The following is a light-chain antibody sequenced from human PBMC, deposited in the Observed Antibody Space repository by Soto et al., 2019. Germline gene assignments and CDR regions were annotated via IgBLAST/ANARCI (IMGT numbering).Light chain of an antibody. Sequence: QSVLTQPASVSGSPGQSITISCTGTSGDVGGYNYPSCYHQQSGKAPKLMIHEVSNRPSRVSNRFSGSKSGNTASLTISGLQAEDEADYYCSSYTSSRAYVFGIGTKVTVL. V-gene: IGLV2-14*01. CDR3: SSYTSSRAYV. J-gene: IGLJ1*01. CDR1: SGDVGGYNY. CDR2: EVS.